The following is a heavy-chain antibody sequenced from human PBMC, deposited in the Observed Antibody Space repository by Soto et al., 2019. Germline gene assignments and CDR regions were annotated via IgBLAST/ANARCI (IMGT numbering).Heavy chain of an antibody. CDR3: ASPNCFFSNMEWSRSYFDY. J-gene: IGHJ4*02. CDR2: FIPIFGTA. CDR1: GGTFTKYA. V-gene: IGHV1-69*01. Sequence: QVQLVQSGAEVKKPGSSVKVSCRASGGTFTKYAISWVRQAPGQGLEWMGGFIPIFGTANYAQKFQGRVTITADESTRTVYMELNSLTSDDTAVYYCASPNCFFSNMEWSRSYFDYWGQGTLVTVSS. D-gene: IGHD3-3*01.